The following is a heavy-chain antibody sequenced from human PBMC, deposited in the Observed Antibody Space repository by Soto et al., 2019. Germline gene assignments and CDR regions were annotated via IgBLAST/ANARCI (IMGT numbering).Heavy chain of an antibody. CDR2: IYYSGST. CDR1: GGSISTYY. CDR3: ARVRRYSTRPDAFDI. V-gene: IGHV4-59*01. J-gene: IGHJ3*02. D-gene: IGHD1-26*01. Sequence: QVQLQESGPGLAKPSETLSLTCTISGGSISTYYWSWIRQPPGKGLEWIGHIYYSGSTNYNPSLKSRVTISVDTSKNQFSLKLSSVTAADTALYYCARVRRYSTRPDAFDIWGRGTMVTVSS.